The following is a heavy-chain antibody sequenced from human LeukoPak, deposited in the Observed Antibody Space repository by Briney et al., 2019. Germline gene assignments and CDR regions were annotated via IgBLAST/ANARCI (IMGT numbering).Heavy chain of an antibody. J-gene: IGHJ6*02. D-gene: IGHD2-2*02. CDR1: GFTFTNYA. V-gene: IGHV3-23*01. Sequence: GGSLRLSCAASGFTFTNYAMGWVRQAPGKGLEWVSVICNSGGSTYYANSAKGRFSISRDDSKNTLYLQMSSLRADDTALYYCAKAPSASCYNAVDVWAKGPRSPSP. CDR2: ICNSGGST. CDR3: AKAPSASCYNAVDV.